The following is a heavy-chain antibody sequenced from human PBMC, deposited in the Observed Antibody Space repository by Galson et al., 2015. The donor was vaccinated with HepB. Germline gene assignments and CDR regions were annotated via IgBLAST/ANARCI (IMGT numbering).Heavy chain of an antibody. V-gene: IGHV3-30-3*01. D-gene: IGHD4/OR15-4a*01. CDR2: ISYDGSNK. CDR1: GFTFSSYA. CDR3: ARGPPNGYFDY. Sequence: SLRLSCAASGFTFSSYAMHWVRQAPGKGLEWVAVISYDGSNKYYADSVKGRFTISRDNSKNTLYLQMNSLRAEDTAVYYCARGPPNGYFDYWGQGTLVTVSS. J-gene: IGHJ4*02.